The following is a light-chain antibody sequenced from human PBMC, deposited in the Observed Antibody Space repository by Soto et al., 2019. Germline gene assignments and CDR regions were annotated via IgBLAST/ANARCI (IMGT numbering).Light chain of an antibody. CDR3: ISYTGSSTSYV. Sequence: QSALTQPASVSGSPGQSITISCSGTRSDIGSYNYVAWYQQFPGNTPKILIYGVSNRPSGVSSRFSGSKSGNTASLTISVLQAEDEADYYCISYTGSSTSYVFGSGTKVTVL. CDR2: GVS. V-gene: IGLV2-14*01. J-gene: IGLJ1*01. CDR1: RSDIGSYNY.